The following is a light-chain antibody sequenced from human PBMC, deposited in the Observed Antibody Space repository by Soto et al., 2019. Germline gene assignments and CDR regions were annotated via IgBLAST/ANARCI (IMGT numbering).Light chain of an antibody. CDR2: GAS. CDR3: HKYGDSIDSILIT. Sequence: EVVLTQSPGTLSMSPGERATLSCRASESVVANYLAWLQQKPGQAPRLLIYGASSRVAGVPDRFSGSGSGTDFTLTISRLEPEDSAVYYCHKYGDSIDSILITFGGGTKVDIK. J-gene: IGKJ4*01. CDR1: ESVVANY. V-gene: IGKV3-20*01.